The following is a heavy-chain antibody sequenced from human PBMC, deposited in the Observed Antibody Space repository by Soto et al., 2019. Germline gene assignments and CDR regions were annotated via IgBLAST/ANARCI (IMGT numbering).Heavy chain of an antibody. J-gene: IGHJ4*01. V-gene: IGHV4-30-4*01. CDR1: GGSISSDDYY. Sequence: SETLSLTCTVSGGSISSDDYYWSWIRQPPGKGLEWIGYIYYSGNTYSSPSLQSRVTISVDTSKNQFSLKLNSVTAADTAVYYCARGAYSDSSSYFDYWGHGTLVTVSS. CDR2: IYYSGNT. D-gene: IGHD6-6*01. CDR3: ARGAYSDSSSYFDY.